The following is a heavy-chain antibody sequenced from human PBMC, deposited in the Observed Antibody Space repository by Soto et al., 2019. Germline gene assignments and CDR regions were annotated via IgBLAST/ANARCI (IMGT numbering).Heavy chain of an antibody. D-gene: IGHD6-19*01. CDR2: IFSNDAR. CDR3: ARIHDSNGWSVYWYFDL. V-gene: IGHV2-26*01. J-gene: IGHJ2*01. Sequence: QVTLKESGPVLVKPTETLTLTCTVSGFSLSNARMGVSWIRQPPVKALVWLSHIFSNDARSYSTSLKSRLPITKDTTKSQVVLTMTNMDPVDTATYYWARIHDSNGWSVYWYFDLWGRGTLVTVSS. CDR1: GFSLSNARMG.